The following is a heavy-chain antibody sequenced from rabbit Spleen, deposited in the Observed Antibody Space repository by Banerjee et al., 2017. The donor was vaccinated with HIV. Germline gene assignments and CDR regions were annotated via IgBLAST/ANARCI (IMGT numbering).Heavy chain of an antibody. J-gene: IGHJ4*01. CDR3: VREVAGRFGL. CDR1: GFDFSGYG. Sequence: QLKETGGGLVQPGGSLKLSCKASGFDFSGYGVSWVRQAPGKGLEWIGDIDPIFGIAVYASWVNGRFTISSHNAQNTLYLQLNSLTAADTATYFCVREVAGRFGLWGPGTLVTVS. D-gene: IGHD4-1*01. V-gene: IGHV1S7*01. CDR2: IDPIFGIA.